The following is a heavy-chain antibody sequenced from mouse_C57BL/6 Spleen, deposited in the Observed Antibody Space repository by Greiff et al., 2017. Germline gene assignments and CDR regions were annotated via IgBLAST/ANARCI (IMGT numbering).Heavy chain of an antibody. V-gene: IGHV1-50*01. J-gene: IGHJ2*01. CDR1: GYTFTSYW. CDR2: IDPSDSYT. CDR3: YDEDY. Sequence: QVQLQQPGAELVKPGASVKLSCKASGYTFTSYWMQWVKQRPGQGLEWIGEIDPSDSYTNYNQKFKGKATLTVDTSSSTAYMQLSSLTSEDSAVYYCYDEDYWGQGTTLTVSS. D-gene: IGHD2-12*01.